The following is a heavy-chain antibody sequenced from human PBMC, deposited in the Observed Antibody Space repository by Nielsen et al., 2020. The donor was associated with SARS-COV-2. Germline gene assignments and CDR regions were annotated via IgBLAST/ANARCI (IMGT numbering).Heavy chain of an antibody. Sequence: VRQAPGKGLEWVSVIYSGGSSTYYADSVKGRFTISRDNSKNTLYLQMNSLRAEDTAVYYCARDQRHYYDSSGYYPSWFDPWGQGTLVTVSS. V-gene: IGHV3-23*03. CDR3: ARDQRHYYDSSGYYPSWFDP. D-gene: IGHD3-22*01. CDR2: IYSGGSST. J-gene: IGHJ5*02.